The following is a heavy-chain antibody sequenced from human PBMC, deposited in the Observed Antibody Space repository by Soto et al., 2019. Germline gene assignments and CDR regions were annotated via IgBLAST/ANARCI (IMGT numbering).Heavy chain of an antibody. D-gene: IGHD4-4*01. CDR2: IKQDESEK. CDR3: VRGGSNYAS. Sequence: EVQLLESGGGLVQPGGSLRLSCTASGFTFSDSWMTWVRQAPGKGLEWVARIKQDESEKKYADSVKGRFSISRDNAKNSMYLQMDSLRGEDTAVYYCVRGGSNYASWGQGTLVTVSS. CDR1: GFTFSDSW. V-gene: IGHV3-7*01. J-gene: IGHJ5*02.